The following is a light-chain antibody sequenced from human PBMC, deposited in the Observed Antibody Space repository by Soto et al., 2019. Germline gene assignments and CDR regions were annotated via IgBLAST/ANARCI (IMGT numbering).Light chain of an antibody. CDR3: QQYGSSPIT. J-gene: IGKJ5*01. V-gene: IGKV3-20*01. Sequence: EIVLTQSPGSLSLSPGERATLSCRAGQSVSSDYLAWYQQKPGQAPRLLIYGASSRATDIPGRFSGSGSGTDFTLTISRLEPEDFAVYYCQQYGSSPITFGQGTRLEIK. CDR2: GAS. CDR1: QSVSSDY.